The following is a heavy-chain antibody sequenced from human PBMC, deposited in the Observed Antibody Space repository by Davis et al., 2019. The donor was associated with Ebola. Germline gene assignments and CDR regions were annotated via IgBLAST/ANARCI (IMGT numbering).Heavy chain of an antibody. J-gene: IGHJ4*02. CDR1: GGSFSGYY. V-gene: IGHV4-34*01. CDR3: ARGLGYCTNGVCSGDRDHLGPDY. Sequence: PSETLSLTCAVYGGSFSGYYWSWIRQPPGKGLEWIGEINHSGSTNYNPSLKSRVTISVDTSKNQFSLKLSSVTAADTAVYYCARGLGYCTNGVCSGDRDHLGPDYWGRGTLVTVSS. CDR2: INHSGST. D-gene: IGHD2-8*01.